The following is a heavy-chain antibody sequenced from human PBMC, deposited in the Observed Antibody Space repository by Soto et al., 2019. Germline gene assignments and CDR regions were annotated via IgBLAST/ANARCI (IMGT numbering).Heavy chain of an antibody. CDR1: GGSISGSY. Sequence: SETLSLTCSVSGGSISGSYWSWIRQSPGKGLEWLGYVYYTGSTNYSPSLRSRVSISVDTSKNEFSLRLSSVTAADTAVYYCARGPEMAIDYWGQGTLVTVSS. V-gene: IGHV4-59*01. CDR2: VYYTGST. J-gene: IGHJ4*02. CDR3: ARGPEMAIDY. D-gene: IGHD5-12*01.